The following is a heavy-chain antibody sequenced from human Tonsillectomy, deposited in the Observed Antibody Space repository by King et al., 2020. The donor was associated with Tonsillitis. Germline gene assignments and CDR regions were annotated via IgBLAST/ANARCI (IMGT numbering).Heavy chain of an antibody. CDR2: IYPGDSDT. Sequence: VQLVESGAEVKKPGESLKISCTVSGYSFTSYWIGWVRQMPGKGLEWMWIIYPGDSDTRYSPSFQGQVTISADKSISTAYLQWSSLKASDTDMYYCARSWSSSSLDYWGQGTLVTVSS. CDR1: GYSFTSYW. CDR3: ARSWSSSSLDY. D-gene: IGHD6-13*01. J-gene: IGHJ4*02. V-gene: IGHV5-51*01.